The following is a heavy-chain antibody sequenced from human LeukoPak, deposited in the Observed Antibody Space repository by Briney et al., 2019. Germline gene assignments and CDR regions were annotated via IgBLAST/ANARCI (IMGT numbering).Heavy chain of an antibody. D-gene: IGHD3-3*01. Sequence: SETLSLTCTVSGGSISSGDYYWSWIRQPPGKGLEWIGYIYYSGSTYYNPSLKSRVTISVDTSKNQFSLKLSSVTAADTAVYYCARVRMDELRRGYQPIYFDYWGQGTLVTVSS. CDR3: ARVRMDELRRGYQPIYFDY. J-gene: IGHJ4*02. CDR2: IYYSGST. V-gene: IGHV4-30-4*01. CDR1: GGSISSGDYY.